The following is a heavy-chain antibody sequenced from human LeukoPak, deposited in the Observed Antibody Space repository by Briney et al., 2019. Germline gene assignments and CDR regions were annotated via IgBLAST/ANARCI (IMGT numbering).Heavy chain of an antibody. V-gene: IGHV5-51*03. CDR2: IYPGDSDT. CDR1: GYSFTSYW. J-gene: IGHJ4*02. CDR3: ARLRRYSSGWYYFDY. D-gene: IGHD6-19*01. Sequence: KPGESPKISCKGSGYSFTSYWIGWVRQMPGKGLEWMGIIYPGDSDTRYSPSFQGQVTISADKSISTAYLQWSSLKASDTAMYYCARLRRYSSGWYYFDYWGQGTLVTVSS.